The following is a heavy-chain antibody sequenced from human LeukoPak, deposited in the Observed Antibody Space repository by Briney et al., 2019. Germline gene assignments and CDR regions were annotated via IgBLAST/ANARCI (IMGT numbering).Heavy chain of an antibody. Sequence: PGGSLRLSCAASGFTVSSNYMSWVRQAPGKGLEWVSVIYSGGSTYYADSVKGRFTISRDNSKNALYLQMNSLRAEDTAVYYCARPHGWGSIYFDYWGQGTLVTVSS. CDR1: GFTVSSNY. CDR2: IYSGGST. CDR3: ARPHGWGSIYFDY. V-gene: IGHV3-66*04. J-gene: IGHJ4*02. D-gene: IGHD2-21*01.